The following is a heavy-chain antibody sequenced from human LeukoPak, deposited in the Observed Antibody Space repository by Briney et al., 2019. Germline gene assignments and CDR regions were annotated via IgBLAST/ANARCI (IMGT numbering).Heavy chain of an antibody. CDR3: ATDSKLPSRSLSSPDFDY. CDR1: GYTFTIYG. D-gene: IGHD5-24*01. Sequence: GASVKVSCKASGYTFTIYGIRCVRQAPGQGLEWMVWISAYNGNTNYAQKLQGRVTMTTDTSTSTAYMEQWSLRSADTAVYYCATDSKLPSRSLSSPDFDYWGQGTLVTVSS. CDR2: ISAYNGNT. J-gene: IGHJ4*02. V-gene: IGHV1-18*01.